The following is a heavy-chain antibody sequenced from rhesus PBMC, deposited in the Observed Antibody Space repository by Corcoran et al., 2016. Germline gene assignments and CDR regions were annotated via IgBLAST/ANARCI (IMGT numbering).Heavy chain of an antibody. CDR2: IYGSSTST. Sequence: QVQLQESGPGVVKPSETLSLTCAVSGGSISDSYRWSWIRQPPGKGLEWIGYIYGSSTSTNYNPSLQSRVTISKDTSKNQFSLRLSSVTAADTAVYYCARDHFMVATGIDYWGQGVLVTVSS. D-gene: IGHD4-4*01. J-gene: IGHJ4*01. V-gene: IGHV4S10*01. CDR3: ARDHFMVATGIDY. CDR1: GGSISDSYR.